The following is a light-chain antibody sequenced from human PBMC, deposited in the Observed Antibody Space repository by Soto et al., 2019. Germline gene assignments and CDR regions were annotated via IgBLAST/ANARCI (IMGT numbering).Light chain of an antibody. CDR3: TSYATGDTFP. CDR1: RSDVGGYNL. V-gene: IGLV2-14*02. Sequence: QSGLTQTASVSGSPGQSITMSCTGTRSDVGGYNLVSWYQQHPGKAPRLLIHDDIKRPSGVSDRFSGSKSGNTASLTVSGLQAEDEADYYCTSYATGDTFPFGGGTQLTVL. CDR2: DDI. J-gene: IGLJ2*01.